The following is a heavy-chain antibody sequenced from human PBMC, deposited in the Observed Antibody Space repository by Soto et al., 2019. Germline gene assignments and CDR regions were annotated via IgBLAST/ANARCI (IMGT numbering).Heavy chain of an antibody. Sequence: GASLKISWKCSGYSFTSYWIGWVLQMTGEGLEWMGIIYPGDSDARYSTSFQGQVTISADKSISTAYLQWSSLKASDTAMDYCARPRYSGCDWGQGSPVTVPS. J-gene: IGHJ4*02. CDR3: ARPRYSGCD. CDR1: GYSFTSYW. D-gene: IGHD1-26*01. CDR2: IYPGDSDA. V-gene: IGHV5-51*01.